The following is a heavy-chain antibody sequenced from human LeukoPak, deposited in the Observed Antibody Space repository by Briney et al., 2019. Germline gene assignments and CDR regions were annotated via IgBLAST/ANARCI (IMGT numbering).Heavy chain of an antibody. Sequence: ASVKVSCKASGYTFTGYYMRWVRQAPGQGLEWMGWINPNSGGTNYAQKFQGRVTMIRDTSISTAYMELSRLRSDDTAVYYCARDLGVGGSYRNFDYWGQGTLVTVSS. J-gene: IGHJ4*02. D-gene: IGHD1-26*01. CDR1: GYTFTGYY. CDR2: INPNSGGT. V-gene: IGHV1-2*02. CDR3: ARDLGVGGSYRNFDY.